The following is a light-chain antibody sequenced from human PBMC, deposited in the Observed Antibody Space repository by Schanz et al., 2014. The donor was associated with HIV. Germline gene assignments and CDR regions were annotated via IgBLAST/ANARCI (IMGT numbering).Light chain of an antibody. Sequence: QSALTQPRSVSGSPGQSVAISCTGTSSDVGGYNYVSWYQQHPGKAPKLMIYDVNKRPSGVPDRFSGSKSGNTASLTISGLQTEDEADYYCCSYTTTSTYVFGAGTKLTVL. V-gene: IGLV2-11*01. CDR1: SSDVGGYNY. CDR2: DVN. J-gene: IGLJ1*01. CDR3: CSYTTTSTYV.